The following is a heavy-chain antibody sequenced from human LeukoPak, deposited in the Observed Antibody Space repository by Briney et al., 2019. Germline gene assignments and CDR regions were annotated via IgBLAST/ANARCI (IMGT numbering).Heavy chain of an antibody. J-gene: IGHJ6*03. CDR2: IYSGGST. CDR3: ARDKEHCSSTSCYSTYYYYYMDV. V-gene: IGHV3-53*01. Sequence: GGSLRLSCAASGFTVSSNYMSWVRQAPGKGLEWVSVIYSGGSTYYADSVKGRFTISRDNSKNTLYLQMNSLRAEDTAVYYCARDKEHCSSTSCYSTYYYYYMDVWGKGTTVTVSS. CDR1: GFTVSSNY. D-gene: IGHD2-2*02.